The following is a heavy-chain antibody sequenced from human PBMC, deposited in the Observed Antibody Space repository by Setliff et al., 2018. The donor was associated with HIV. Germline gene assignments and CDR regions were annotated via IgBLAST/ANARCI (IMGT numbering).Heavy chain of an antibody. CDR1: GYTFTSSG. CDR2: IGTYNGDT. J-gene: IGHJ6*03. D-gene: IGHD3-10*01. Sequence: ASVKVSCKASGYTFTSSGITWVRQAPGQGLEWMGWIGTYNGDTNYAQKFQGRVTMTTDTSTSTAYMELRSLISDDTAVYYCAREGLWFGDRGYYMDVWGTGTAVTGLL. V-gene: IGHV1-18*01. CDR3: AREGLWFGDRGYYMDV.